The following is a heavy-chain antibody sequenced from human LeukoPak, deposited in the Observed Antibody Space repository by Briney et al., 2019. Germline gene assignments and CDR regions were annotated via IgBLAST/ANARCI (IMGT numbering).Heavy chain of an antibody. Sequence: GGSLIFSCAAAGFTFDDYAMHWVRHAPEKSLEWVSLIRGDGGSTFYADSVKGRFTISRDNSKNSLDLQMNSLRTEDTAVYYCAKGHRGSWYPLDDYWGQGTLVTVSS. CDR2: IRGDGGST. CDR1: GFTFDDYA. D-gene: IGHD6-13*01. J-gene: IGHJ4*02. CDR3: AKGHRGSWYPLDDY. V-gene: IGHV3-43*02.